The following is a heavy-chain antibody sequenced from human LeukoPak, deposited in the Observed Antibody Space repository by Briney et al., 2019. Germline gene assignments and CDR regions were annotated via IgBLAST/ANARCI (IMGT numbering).Heavy chain of an antibody. CDR2: IYYSGST. V-gene: IGHV4-59*01. D-gene: IGHD3-3*01. CDR3: ARVPDTYDFWSGFFDY. Sequence: SETLSLTCTVSGGSISSYYWSWIRQPPGKGLEWIGYIYYSGSTNYNPSLKSRVTISVDTSKNQFSLKLSSVTAADTAVYYCARVPDTYDFWSGFFDYWGQGTLVTVSS. CDR1: GGSISSYY. J-gene: IGHJ4*02.